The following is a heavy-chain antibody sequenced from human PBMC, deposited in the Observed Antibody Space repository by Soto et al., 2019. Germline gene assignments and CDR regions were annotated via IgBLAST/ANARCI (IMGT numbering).Heavy chain of an antibody. Sequence: GGSLRLSCAASGSTFSSYGMHWVRQAPGKGLEWVAVIWYDGSNKYYADSVKGRFTISRDNSKNTLYLQMNSLRAEDTAVYYCARDQKYHGWYYFDYWGQGTLVTVSS. CDR2: IWYDGSNK. CDR3: ARDQKYHGWYYFDY. J-gene: IGHJ4*02. D-gene: IGHD4-17*01. V-gene: IGHV3-33*01. CDR1: GSTFSSYG.